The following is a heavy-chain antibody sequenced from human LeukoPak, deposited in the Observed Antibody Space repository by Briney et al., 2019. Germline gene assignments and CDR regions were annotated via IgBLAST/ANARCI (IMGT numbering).Heavy chain of an antibody. D-gene: IGHD3-3*01. J-gene: IGHJ4*02. CDR2: MNPNSGNT. V-gene: IGHV1-8*03. Sequence: ASVKVSCKASGYSFTGYYIHWVRQAPGQGLEWMGWMNPNSGNTGYAQKFQGRVTITRNTSISTAYMELSSLRSEDTAVYYCARVYNGITIFGVVTWALDYWGQGTLVTVSS. CDR1: GYSFTGYY. CDR3: ARVYNGITIFGVVTWALDY.